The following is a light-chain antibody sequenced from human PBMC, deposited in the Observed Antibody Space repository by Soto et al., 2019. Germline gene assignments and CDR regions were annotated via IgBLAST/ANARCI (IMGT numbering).Light chain of an antibody. CDR2: DAS. CDR3: QQRASWPFT. CDR1: QSLTRN. J-gene: IGKJ2*01. Sequence: EIVMTQSPATLSVSPGERVTLSCRASQSLTRNLAWYQHKPGQSPRLLIHDASNRATGIPARFSGSGSGTDFTLIIGSLQPEDSALYYCQQRASWPFTLGQGTKVDI. V-gene: IGKV3-11*01.